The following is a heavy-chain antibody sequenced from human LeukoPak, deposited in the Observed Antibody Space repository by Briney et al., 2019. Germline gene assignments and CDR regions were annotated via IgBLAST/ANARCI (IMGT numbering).Heavy chain of an antibody. J-gene: IGHJ4*02. D-gene: IGHD5-18*01. V-gene: IGHV4-30-2*01. Sequence: SETLSLTCTVSGGSISSGGYYWSWIRQPPGKGLEWIGYIYHSGSTYYNPSLKSRVTISVDRSKNQFSLKLSSVTAADTAVYYCARRGYSYGHFDYWGQGTLVSVSS. CDR2: IYHSGST. CDR3: ARRGYSYGHFDY. CDR1: GGSISSGGYY.